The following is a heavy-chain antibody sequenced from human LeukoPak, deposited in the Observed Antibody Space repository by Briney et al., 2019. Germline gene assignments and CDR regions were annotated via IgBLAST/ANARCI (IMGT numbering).Heavy chain of an antibody. Sequence: PGGSLRLSCAASGFTFSSYAMSWVRQAPGKGLDWVSALSGSDAGTFYADSVKGRFTISRDNSKNTLYLQMNSLRAEDTAIYYCAKGRQSRQHLGDYWGQGTLVTVSS. V-gene: IGHV3-23*01. CDR3: AKGRQSRQHLGDY. J-gene: IGHJ4*02. CDR2: LSGSDAGT. CDR1: GFTFSSYA. D-gene: IGHD7-27*01.